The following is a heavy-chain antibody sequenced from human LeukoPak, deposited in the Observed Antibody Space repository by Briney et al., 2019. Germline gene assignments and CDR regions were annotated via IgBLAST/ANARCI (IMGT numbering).Heavy chain of an antibody. V-gene: IGHV3-20*04. Sequence: GGSLRPSCAASGFTFDDYGMTWVRQAPGKGLEWVSGINWSGGSTSYADSVRGRFTISRDNVKNSLYLQMNSLRAEDTALYYCAREGVSYYGSRNDYWGQGTLVTVSS. D-gene: IGHD3-10*01. J-gene: IGHJ4*02. CDR3: AREGVSYYGSRNDY. CDR1: GFTFDDYG. CDR2: INWSGGST.